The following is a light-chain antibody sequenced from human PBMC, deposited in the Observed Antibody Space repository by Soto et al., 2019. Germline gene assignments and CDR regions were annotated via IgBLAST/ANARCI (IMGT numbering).Light chain of an antibody. CDR3: QQYGSSPPLIT. V-gene: IGKV3-20*01. CDR2: GAS. Sequence: EIVLTQSPGTQSLSPGERATLSCRASQSVSSSYLAWYQQKPGQAPRLLIYGASSRATGIPDRFSGSGSGTDFTLTISRLEPEDFAVYYCQQYGSSPPLITFGQGTRLESK. CDR1: QSVSSSY. J-gene: IGKJ5*01.